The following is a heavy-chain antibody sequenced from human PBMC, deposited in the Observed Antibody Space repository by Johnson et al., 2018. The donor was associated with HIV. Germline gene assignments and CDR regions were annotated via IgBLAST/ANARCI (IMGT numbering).Heavy chain of an antibody. CDR2: INWNGGNT. V-gene: IGHV3-20*04. CDR3: ARVIRAYDSSGYAGDAFDI. J-gene: IGHJ3*02. Sequence: VQLVESGGGVVRPGGSLRLSCAASGFTFDDYGMSWVRQAPGKGLEWVSGINWNGGNTGYADSVKGRFTISRDNAKNSLYLQMNSLRAEDTALYYCARVIRAYDSSGYAGDAFDIWGQGTMVTASS. CDR1: GFTFDDYG. D-gene: IGHD3-22*01.